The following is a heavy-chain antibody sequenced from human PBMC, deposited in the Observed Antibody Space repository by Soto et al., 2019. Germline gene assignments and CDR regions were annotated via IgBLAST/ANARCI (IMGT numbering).Heavy chain of an antibody. CDR1: GFTFTNYA. D-gene: IGHD2-15*01. J-gene: IGHJ4*02. Sequence: EVQLLESGGGLVQPGGSLRLSCAASGFTFTNYAMSWVRQAPGKGLEWVSAISGSGGSTYYADSVKGRFTISRDNSKHTLYVQMNSLRAEDTAVYYCAKARGRYCSGGSCTGGFDYWGQGTLVTVSS. CDR3: AKARGRYCSGGSCTGGFDY. CDR2: ISGSGGST. V-gene: IGHV3-23*01.